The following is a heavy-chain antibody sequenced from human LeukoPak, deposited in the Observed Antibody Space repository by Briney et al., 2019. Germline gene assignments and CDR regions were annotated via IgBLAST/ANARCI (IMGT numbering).Heavy chain of an antibody. V-gene: IGHV3-21*01. CDR2: ISSSSSYI. CDR1: GFTFSSYS. Sequence: GGSLRLSCAASGFTFSSYSMNWVRQAPGKWLEWVSSISSSSSYIYYADSVKGRFTISRDNAKNSLYLQMNSLRAEDTAVYYCARDSSGSSCSDYWGQGTLVTVSS. CDR3: ARDSSGSSCSDY. J-gene: IGHJ4*02. D-gene: IGHD6-13*01.